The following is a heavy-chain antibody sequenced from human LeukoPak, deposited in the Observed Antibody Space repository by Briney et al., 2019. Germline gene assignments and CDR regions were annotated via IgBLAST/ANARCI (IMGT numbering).Heavy chain of an antibody. CDR3: ARSWAHNPKCSSGWYVQLDP. D-gene: IGHD6-19*01. V-gene: IGHV1-46*01. CDR1: GYTFTSYY. CDR2: INPSGGST. Sequence: ASVKVSCKASGYTFTSYYMHWVRQAPGQGLEWMGIINPSGGSTSYAQKFQGRVTMTRDTSTSTVYMELSSLRSEDTAVYYCARSWAHNPKCSSGWYVQLDPWGQGTLVTVSS. J-gene: IGHJ5*02.